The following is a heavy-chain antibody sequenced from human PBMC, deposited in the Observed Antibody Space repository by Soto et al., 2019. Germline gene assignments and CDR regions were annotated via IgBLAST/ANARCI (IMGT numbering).Heavy chain of an antibody. V-gene: IGHV4-39*01. D-gene: IGHD2-15*01. CDR1: GGSISSSSYY. Sequence: QLQLQESGPGLVKPSETLSLTCTVSGGSISSSSYYWGWIRQPPGKGLEWIGSIFYSGSTYYNPSLKSRVNISVDTSKNQFSRKLSFVTAAVTAVYYCARHLTYCSAGSCYSDFPYYGMDVWGQGTTVTVSS. J-gene: IGHJ6*02. CDR3: ARHLTYCSAGSCYSDFPYYGMDV. CDR2: IFYSGST.